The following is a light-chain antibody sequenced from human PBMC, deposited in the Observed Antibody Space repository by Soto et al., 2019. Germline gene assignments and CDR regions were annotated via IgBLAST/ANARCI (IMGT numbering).Light chain of an antibody. J-gene: IGLJ2*01. CDR3: ASWDSSLSAGV. CDR2: EDN. Sequence: QSVLTQSPSVSAAPGQRVTISCSGSSSNIGNNYVSWYQQLPGTAPKLLIYEDNKRPSGIPDRFSGSKSGTSATLGITGLQTGDEADYYCASWDSSLSAGVFGGGTKLTVL. CDR1: SSNIGNNY. V-gene: IGLV1-51*02.